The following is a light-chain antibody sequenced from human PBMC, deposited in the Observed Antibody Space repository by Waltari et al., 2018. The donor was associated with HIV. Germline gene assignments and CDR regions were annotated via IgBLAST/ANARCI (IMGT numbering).Light chain of an antibody. CDR1: SSNIGAGYD. CDR3: QSYDSSLSGGDVV. CDR2: GNS. Sequence: QSALTQPPSVSGAPGQRVTISCTGSSSNIGAGYDVHWYQHLPGTAPKLLIYGNSNRPSVVPDRFSGSKSGTSASLAITGLQAEDEADYYCQSYDSSLSGGDVVFGGGTKLTVL. V-gene: IGLV1-40*01. J-gene: IGLJ2*01.